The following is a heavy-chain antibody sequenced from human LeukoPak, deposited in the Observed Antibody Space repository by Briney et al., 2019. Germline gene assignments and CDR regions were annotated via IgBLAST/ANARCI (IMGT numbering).Heavy chain of an antibody. J-gene: IGHJ4*02. CDR2: ISWNSGSI. Sequence: PGGSLSLSCAASGFTFGDYSMHWVRQAPGKGLEWLSGISWNSGSIGYADSVKGRFTISRDNAKNSLYLQMNSLRAEDTALYYCAKDFQYYDSSGYLDYWGQGTLVTVSS. CDR3: AKDFQYYDSSGYLDY. D-gene: IGHD3-22*01. CDR1: GFTFGDYS. V-gene: IGHV3-9*01.